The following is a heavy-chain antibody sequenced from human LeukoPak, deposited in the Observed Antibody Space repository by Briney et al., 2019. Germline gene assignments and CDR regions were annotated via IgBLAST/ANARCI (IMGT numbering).Heavy chain of an antibody. CDR2: IKQDGSQE. CDR3: ARDSRFCTSSSCRGDAFDL. Sequence: GGSLRLSCSASGFTFSSYWMSWVRQAPGKGLEWVANIKQDGSQEYYLDSVRGRFTTSRDNAKNSVSLQMSSLRAEDTAVYYCARDSRFCTSSSCRGDAFDLWGQGTMVTVTS. V-gene: IGHV3-7*01. CDR1: GFTFSSYW. J-gene: IGHJ3*01. D-gene: IGHD2-2*01.